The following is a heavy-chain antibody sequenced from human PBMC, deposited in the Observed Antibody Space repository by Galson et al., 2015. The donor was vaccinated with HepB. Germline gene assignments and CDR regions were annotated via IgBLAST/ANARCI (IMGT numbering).Heavy chain of an antibody. V-gene: IGHV1-69*10. Sequence: SVKVSCKASGGTFSSYAISWVRQAPGQGLEWMGGIIPILGIANYAQKFQGRVTITADKSTSTAYMELSSLRSEDTAVYYCARGDYCSSTSCYVYMDVWGNGTTVTVSS. J-gene: IGHJ6*03. D-gene: IGHD2-2*01. CDR1: GGTFSSYA. CDR3: ARGDYCSSTSCYVYMDV. CDR2: IIPILGIA.